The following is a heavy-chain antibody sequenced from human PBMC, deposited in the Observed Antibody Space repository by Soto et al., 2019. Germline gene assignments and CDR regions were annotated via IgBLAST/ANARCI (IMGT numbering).Heavy chain of an antibody. CDR2: IWYDGSNK. CDR3: ARDLDNWNYGVDY. D-gene: IGHD1-7*01. Sequence: QVQLVESGRGVVQPGRSLRLSCAASGFTFSSYGMHWVRQAPGKGLEWVAVIWYDGSNKYYADSVKGRFTISRDNSKNTLYLQMNSLRAEDTAVYYCARDLDNWNYGVDYWGQGTLVTVSS. V-gene: IGHV3-33*01. J-gene: IGHJ4*02. CDR1: GFTFSSYG.